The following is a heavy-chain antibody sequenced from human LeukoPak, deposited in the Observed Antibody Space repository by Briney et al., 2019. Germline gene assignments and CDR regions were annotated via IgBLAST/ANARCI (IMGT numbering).Heavy chain of an antibody. CDR1: GFTFSSYS. V-gene: IGHV3-21*01. Sequence: GGSLRLSCAASGFTFSSYSMNWVRQAPGKGLEWVSSISSSSSYIYYADSVKGRFTISRDNAKNSLYLQMNSLRAEDTAVYYCARASYYDSSGYSLFGYWGQGTLVTVSS. CDR2: ISSSSSYI. CDR3: ARASYYDSSGYSLFGY. D-gene: IGHD3-22*01. J-gene: IGHJ4*02.